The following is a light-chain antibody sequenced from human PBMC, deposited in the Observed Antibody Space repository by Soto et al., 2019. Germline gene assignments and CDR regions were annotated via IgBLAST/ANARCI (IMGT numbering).Light chain of an antibody. CDR1: SSNIGGNT. J-gene: IGLJ1*01. Sequence: QSLLPQPPSASGTPGQMVTISCSTSSSNIGGNTVNWYQQVPGTAPKLLIYSYDQRPSGVPDRFSGSKSGTSASLAISGLQSEDEADYYCAAWDASLNGYVFGTGTKVTVL. CDR2: SYD. V-gene: IGLV1-44*01. CDR3: AAWDASLNGYV.